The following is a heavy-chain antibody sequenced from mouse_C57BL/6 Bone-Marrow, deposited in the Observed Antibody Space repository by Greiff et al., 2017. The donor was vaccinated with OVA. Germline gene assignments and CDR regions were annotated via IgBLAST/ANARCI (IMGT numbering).Heavy chain of an antibody. CDR1: GFTFSDYG. CDR2: ISSGSSTI. CDR3: ARLYYSNYYAMDY. J-gene: IGHJ4*01. D-gene: IGHD2-12*01. Sequence: EVQRVESGGGLVKPGGSLKLSCAASGFTFSDYGMHWVRQAPERGLEWVAYISSGSSTIYYADTVKGRFTISRDNAKNTLFLQMTSLRSEDTAMYYCARLYYSNYYAMDYWGQGTSVTVSS. V-gene: IGHV5-17*01.